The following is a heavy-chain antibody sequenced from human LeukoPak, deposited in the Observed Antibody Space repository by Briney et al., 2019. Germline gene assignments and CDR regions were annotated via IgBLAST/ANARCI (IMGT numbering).Heavy chain of an antibody. CDR1: GFTFSDYY. J-gene: IGHJ4*02. CDR3: ARDGDYVWGSYRRFDY. V-gene: IGHV3-11*04. Sequence: GGSLRLSCAASGFTFSDYYMSWIRQAPGKGLEWVSYISSSSTTIYYADSVKGRFTISRDNAKNSLYLQMNSLRAEDTAVYYCARDGDYVWGSYRRFDYWGQGTLVTVSS. D-gene: IGHD3-16*02. CDR2: ISSSSTTI.